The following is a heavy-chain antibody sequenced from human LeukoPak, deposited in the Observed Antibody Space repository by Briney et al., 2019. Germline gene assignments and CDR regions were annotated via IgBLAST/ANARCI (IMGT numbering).Heavy chain of an antibody. D-gene: IGHD2-2*01. CDR1: GFTFHTYA. J-gene: IGHJ4*02. Sequence: PGGSLRLSCAAPGFTFHTYAMSWVRQAPGKGLEWVSAISGSGSGDNTYYADSLKGRFTISRDNSKNTLYLQMNSLRAEDTAVYYCAREGGYCTSTTCPRRVDYWGQGTLVTVSS. V-gene: IGHV3-23*01. CDR2: ISGSGSGDNT. CDR3: AREGGYCTSTTCPRRVDY.